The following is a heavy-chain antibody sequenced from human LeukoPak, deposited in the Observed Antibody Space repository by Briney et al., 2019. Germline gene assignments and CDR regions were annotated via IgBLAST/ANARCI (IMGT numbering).Heavy chain of an antibody. CDR1: GYTFTSYD. D-gene: IGHD3-3*01. CDR2: MNPNSGNT. Sequence: ASVKVSCKASGYTFTSYDINWVRQAPGQGLEWMGWMNPNSGNTGYAQKFQGRVTMTRNTSISTAYMELSSLRSEDTAVYYCARATYDFWSGYLTVYYYYGMDVWGQGTTVTVSS. V-gene: IGHV1-8*01. CDR3: ARATYDFWSGYLTVYYYYGMDV. J-gene: IGHJ6*02.